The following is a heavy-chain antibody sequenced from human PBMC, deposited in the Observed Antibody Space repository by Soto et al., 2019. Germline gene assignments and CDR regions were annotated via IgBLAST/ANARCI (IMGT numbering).Heavy chain of an antibody. CDR2: INHSGST. J-gene: IGHJ4*02. V-gene: IGHV4-34*01. CDR1: GGAFSGDY. D-gene: IGHD3-10*01. Sequence: QAQLQQWGAGLLKPSETLSLTCAVYGGAFSGDYWSWIRQPPGKGLELLGEINHSGSTNYNPSLKSRVTISVDTSKTQFSLKLSSVTAADTAVYYCAREGRAITMVRGVIRAAYFAYWGQGTLVTVSS. CDR3: AREGRAITMVRGVIRAAYFAY.